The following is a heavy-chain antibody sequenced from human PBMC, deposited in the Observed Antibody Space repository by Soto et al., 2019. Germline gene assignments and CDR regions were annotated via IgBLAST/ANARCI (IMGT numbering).Heavy chain of an antibody. J-gene: IGHJ4*02. Sequence: GGSLRLSCAASGFTFSSYGMHWVRQAPGKGLEWVAVISYDGSNKYYADSVKGRFTISRDNSKNTLYLQMNSLRAEDTAVYYCAKDRGWLVTLGPNLDYWGQGTLVTVSS. CDR2: ISYDGSNK. D-gene: IGHD6-19*01. CDR3: AKDRGWLVTLGPNLDY. CDR1: GFTFSSYG. V-gene: IGHV3-30*18.